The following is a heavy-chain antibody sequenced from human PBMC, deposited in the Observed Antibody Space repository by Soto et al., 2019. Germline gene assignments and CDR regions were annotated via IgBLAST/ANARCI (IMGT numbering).Heavy chain of an antibody. CDR2: IYYSGTT. CDR3: MRATVAGGAL. J-gene: IGHJ4*02. CDR1: GGSIRGGAYY. V-gene: IGHV4-31*03. D-gene: IGHD4-4*01. Sequence: LQTLSLTCSVSGGSIRGGAYYCSWIRQHPGKGLEWIGYIYYSGTTSYNPSLKSRVTISVDTSKNQFSLKLSSVTAADTAAYYCMRATVAGGALWGQGTLVTVSS.